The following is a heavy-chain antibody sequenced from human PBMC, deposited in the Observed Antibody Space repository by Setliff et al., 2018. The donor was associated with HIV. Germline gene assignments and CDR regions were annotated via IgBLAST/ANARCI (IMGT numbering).Heavy chain of an antibody. Sequence: GASVKVSCKASGYTFTSYYIHWVRQAPGQGLEWMGVINPSGGSTSYAQNFQGRVTMTRDTSTSTVYMELSGLTSEDTAVYYCATNSYASTRVFDIWGQGTMVTVS. J-gene: IGHJ3*02. D-gene: IGHD5-18*01. CDR1: GYTFTSYY. V-gene: IGHV1-46*01. CDR2: INPSGGST. CDR3: ATNSYASTRVFDI.